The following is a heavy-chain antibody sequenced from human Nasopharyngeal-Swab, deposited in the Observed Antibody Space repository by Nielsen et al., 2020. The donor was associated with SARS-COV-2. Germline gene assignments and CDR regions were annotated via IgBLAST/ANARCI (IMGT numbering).Heavy chain of an antibody. Sequence: GGSLRLSCAASGFTFSSYAMHWVRQAPGKGLEWVAVISYDGSNKYYADSVKGRFTISRDNSKNTLYLQMNSLRAEDTAVYYCASGSPINVVPAARHPRQFDYWGQEPWSPSPQ. D-gene: IGHD2-2*01. J-gene: IGHJ4*01. CDR2: ISYDGSNK. V-gene: IGHV3-30-3*01. CDR3: ASGSPINVVPAARHPRQFDY. CDR1: GFTFSSYA.